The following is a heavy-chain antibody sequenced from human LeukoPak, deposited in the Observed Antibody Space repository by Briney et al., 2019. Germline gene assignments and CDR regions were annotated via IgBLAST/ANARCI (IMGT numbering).Heavy chain of an antibody. J-gene: IGHJ4*02. V-gene: IGHV3-23*01. CDR3: AKGLVPGIAAAGTGDYFDY. CDR2: ISGSGGST. CDR1: GFTFSSYA. Sequence: GGSLSLSCAASGFTFSSYAMSWVRQAPGKGLEWVSAISGSGGSTYYADSVKGRFTISRDNSKNTLYLQMNSLRAEDTAVYYCAKGLVPGIAAAGTGDYFDYWGQGTLVTVSS. D-gene: IGHD6-13*01.